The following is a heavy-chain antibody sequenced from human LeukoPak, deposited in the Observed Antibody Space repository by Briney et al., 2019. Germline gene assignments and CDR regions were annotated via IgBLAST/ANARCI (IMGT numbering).Heavy chain of an antibody. CDR1: GGSISSYY. V-gene: IGHV4-59*08. D-gene: IGHD4-23*01. CDR2: IYYSGST. Sequence: PSETLSLTCTVSGGSISSYYWSWIRQPPGKGLEWIGYIYYSGSTNYNPSLKSRVTISVDTSKNLFSLKLSSVTAADTAVYYCARHRGGYGGLFDYWGQGTLVTVSS. J-gene: IGHJ4*02. CDR3: ARHRGGYGGLFDY.